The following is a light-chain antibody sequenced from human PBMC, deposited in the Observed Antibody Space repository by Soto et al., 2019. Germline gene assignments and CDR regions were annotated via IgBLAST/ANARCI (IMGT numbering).Light chain of an antibody. CDR1: SSNIGTNY. CDR2: SNN. Sequence: QSVLTQPLSASGTPGQRVTISCSGSSSNIGTNYVYWYQQLPGTAPKLLIYSNNQRPSGVPDRFSGSKSGTSASLAISGLRSEDEADYYCAAWDDSLRGPVFGGGTKLTVL. J-gene: IGLJ2*01. V-gene: IGLV1-47*02. CDR3: AAWDDSLRGPV.